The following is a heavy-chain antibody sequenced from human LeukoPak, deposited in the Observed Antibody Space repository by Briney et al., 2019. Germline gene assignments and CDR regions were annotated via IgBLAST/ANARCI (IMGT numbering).Heavy chain of an antibody. CDR3: ARVNGRRQLEN. CDR1: GYTFTRYA. CDR2: INTNTGNP. D-gene: IGHD3-3*01. J-gene: IGHJ4*02. Sequence: GASVEVSCKASGYTFTRYAMNWVRQAPGQGLEWMGWINTNTGNPTYAQGFTGRFVFSLDTSVSTAYLQISSLKAEDTAVYCCARVNGRRQLENWGQGTLVTVSS. V-gene: IGHV7-4-1*02.